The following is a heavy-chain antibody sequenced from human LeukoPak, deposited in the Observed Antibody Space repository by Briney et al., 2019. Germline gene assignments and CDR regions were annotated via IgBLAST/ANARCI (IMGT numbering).Heavy chain of an antibody. CDR2: ISSSGRSI. CDR3: ARDHGNYWYFDL. V-gene: IGHV3-48*03. Sequence: PGGSLRLSCSASGFTFSSYEMNWVRQAPGKGLEWISYISSSGRSIYFADSVKGRFTISRDNAKYSLSLQMNSLRAEDTAVYYCARDHGNYWYFDLWGRGTQVTVSS. D-gene: IGHD1-26*01. CDR1: GFTFSSYE. J-gene: IGHJ2*01.